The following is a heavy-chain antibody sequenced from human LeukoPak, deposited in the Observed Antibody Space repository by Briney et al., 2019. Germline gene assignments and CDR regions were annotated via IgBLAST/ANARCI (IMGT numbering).Heavy chain of an antibody. J-gene: IGHJ4*02. D-gene: IGHD4-17*01. V-gene: IGHV3-9*01. CDR2: ISWNSGSI. CDR1: GFTFDDYA. Sequence: GGSLRLSCAASGFTFDDYAMHWVRQAPGKGLEWVSGISWNSGSIGYADSVEGRFTISRDNAKNSLYLQMNSLRAEDTALYYCAKDTDYGDYVFDYWGQGTLVTVSS. CDR3: AKDTDYGDYVFDY.